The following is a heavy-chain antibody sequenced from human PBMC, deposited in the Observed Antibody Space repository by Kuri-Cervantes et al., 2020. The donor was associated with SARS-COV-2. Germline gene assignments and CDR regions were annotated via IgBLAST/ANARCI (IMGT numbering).Heavy chain of an antibody. J-gene: IGHJ5*02. Sequence: GSLRLSCAVYGGSFSGYYWSWIRQPPGKGLEWIGEINHSGSTNYNPSLKSRVTISVDTSKSQFSLKLSSVTAADTAVYYCARVSSSGWYRFDPWGQGTLVTVSS. CDR3: ARVSSSGWYRFDP. CDR1: GGSFSGYY. CDR2: INHSGST. V-gene: IGHV4-34*01. D-gene: IGHD6-19*01.